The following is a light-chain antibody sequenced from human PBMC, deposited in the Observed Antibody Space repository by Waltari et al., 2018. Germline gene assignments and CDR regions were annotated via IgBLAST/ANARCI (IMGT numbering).Light chain of an antibody. CDR1: SSNIGAGYD. CDR3: QSYDRSLTYV. V-gene: IGLV1-40*01. CDR2: ASN. Sequence: QSVLTQPPSVSGAPGQRVTISCTGSSSNIGAGYDVGWYQQLPGAAPKILIYASNNRPSGGPYRFSGSKSGTSASLAITGLQAEDEADYYCQSYDRSLTYVFGTGTKVTVL. J-gene: IGLJ1*01.